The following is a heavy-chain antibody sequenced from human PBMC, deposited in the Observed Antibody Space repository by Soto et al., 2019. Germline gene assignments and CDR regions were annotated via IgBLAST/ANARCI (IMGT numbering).Heavy chain of an antibody. Sequence: ASVKVSCKASGYTFTGYYMHWVRQAPGQGLEWMGWINPNSGGTNYAQKFQGWVTMTRDTSISTAYMELSRLRSDDTAVYYCARDMGIVGATYYYYGMDVWGQGTTVTVPS. J-gene: IGHJ6*02. CDR1: GYTFTGYY. CDR3: ARDMGIVGATYYYYGMDV. CDR2: INPNSGGT. V-gene: IGHV1-2*04. D-gene: IGHD1-26*01.